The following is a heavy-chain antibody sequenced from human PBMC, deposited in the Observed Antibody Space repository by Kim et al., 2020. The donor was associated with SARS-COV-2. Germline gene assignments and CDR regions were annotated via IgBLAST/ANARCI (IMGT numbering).Heavy chain of an antibody. Sequence: GGSLRLSCAASGFTFSSYGMHWVRQAPGKGLEWVAVISYDGSNKYYADSVKGRFTISRDNSKNTLYLQMNSLRAEDTAVYYCAKDRGGQWFGDLMYYYYGMDVWGQGTTVTVSS. J-gene: IGHJ6*02. CDR1: GFTFSSYG. D-gene: IGHD3-10*01. CDR2: ISYDGSNK. CDR3: AKDRGGQWFGDLMYYYYGMDV. V-gene: IGHV3-30*18.